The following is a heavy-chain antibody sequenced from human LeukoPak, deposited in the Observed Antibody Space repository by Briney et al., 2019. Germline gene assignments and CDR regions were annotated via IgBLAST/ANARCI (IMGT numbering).Heavy chain of an antibody. V-gene: IGHV3-30-3*01. CDR1: GFTFSSYA. CDR3: ARDVGEYSSSSGYSSGWYGFDY. Sequence: GGSLRLSCAASGFTFSSYAMHWVRQAPGKGLEWVAVISYDGSNKYYADSVKGRFTISRDNSKNTLYLQMNSLRAEDTAVYYCARDVGEYSSSSGYSSGWYGFDYWGQGTLVTVSS. CDR2: ISYDGSNK. D-gene: IGHD6-19*01. J-gene: IGHJ4*02.